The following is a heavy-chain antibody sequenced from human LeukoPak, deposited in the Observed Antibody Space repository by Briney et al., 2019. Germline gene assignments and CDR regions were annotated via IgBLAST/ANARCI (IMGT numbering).Heavy chain of an antibody. Sequence: GGSLRLSCPASGFTFGDYAMSWFRQAPGKGLEGVGFIRSKAYGGTTEYAASVKGRFTISRDDSKSIAYLQMNSLKTEDTAVYYCTSLFGYDSSGYYYPPDYWGQGTLVTVSS. CDR1: GFTFGDYA. CDR3: TSLFGYDSSGYYYPPDY. CDR2: IRSKAYGGTT. V-gene: IGHV3-49*03. J-gene: IGHJ4*02. D-gene: IGHD3-22*01.